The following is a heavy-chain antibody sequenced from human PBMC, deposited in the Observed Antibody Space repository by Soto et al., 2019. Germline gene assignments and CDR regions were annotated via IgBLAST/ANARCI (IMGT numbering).Heavy chain of an antibody. V-gene: IGHV4-4*02. J-gene: IGHJ2*01. CDR3: ARGDGGNSHWYFNL. CDR1: GGSISSNNW. Sequence: SETLSLTCAVSGGSISSNNWWSWVRQSPGKGLEWIGEIYHTGSTNYNPSLKNRVTISVDKSKNQFSLKLSSVTAADTAVYYCARGDGGNSHWYFNLWGRGTLVTGSS. D-gene: IGHD2-21*02. CDR2: IYHTGST.